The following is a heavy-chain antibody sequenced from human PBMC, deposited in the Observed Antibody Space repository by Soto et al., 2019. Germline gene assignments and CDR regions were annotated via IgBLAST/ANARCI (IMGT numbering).Heavy chain of an antibody. J-gene: IGHJ4*02. D-gene: IGHD5-12*01. V-gene: IGHV4-59*12. CDR2: IYFTGST. CDR3: ARAARGLHIL. CDR1: GGSISSYY. Sequence: QVQLQESGPGLVKPSETLSLTCTVSGGSISSYYWSWIRQPPGKGLEWIGYIYFTGSTNYNPSLQSSVTISVDTSKNQFSLKVSAVTAADTAVYYCARAARGLHILWGQGTLVTVSS.